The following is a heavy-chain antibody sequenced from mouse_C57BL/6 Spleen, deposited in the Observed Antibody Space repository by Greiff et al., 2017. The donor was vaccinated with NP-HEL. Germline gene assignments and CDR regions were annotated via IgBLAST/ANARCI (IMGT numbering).Heavy chain of an antibody. J-gene: IGHJ2*01. V-gene: IGHV1-43*01. CDR3: ARRYYGSSFDD. CDR1: GYSFTGYY. Sequence: EVQLQQSGPELVKPGASVKISCKASGYSFTGYYMHWVKQSSEKSLEWIGEINPSTGGTSYNQKFKGKATLTVDKSSSTAYMQLKSLTSEDSAVYYCARRYYGSSFDDWGKGTTLTVSS. CDR2: INPSTGGT. D-gene: IGHD1-1*01.